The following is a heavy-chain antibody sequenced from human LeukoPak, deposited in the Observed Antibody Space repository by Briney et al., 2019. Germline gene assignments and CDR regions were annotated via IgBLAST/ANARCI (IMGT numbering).Heavy chain of an antibody. D-gene: IGHD2-2*01. V-gene: IGHV4-34*01. CDR1: GGSFSGYY. CDR3: ARGNVVPATDYYYYYGMDV. Sequence: SGTLSLTCAVYGGSFSGYYWSWIRQPPGKGLEWIGEINHSGSTNYNPSLKSRVTISVDTSKNQFSLKLSSVTAADTAVYYCARGNVVPATDYYYYYGMDVWGQGTTVTVSS. CDR2: INHSGST. J-gene: IGHJ6*02.